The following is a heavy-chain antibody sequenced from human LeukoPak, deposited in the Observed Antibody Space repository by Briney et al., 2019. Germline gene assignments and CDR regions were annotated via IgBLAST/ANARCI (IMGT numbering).Heavy chain of an antibody. CDR1: GFTFSSYG. CDR2: ISSSSSTI. V-gene: IGHV3-48*01. J-gene: IGHJ6*02. D-gene: IGHD3-10*01. Sequence: GGSLRPSCAASGFTFSSYGMHWVRQAPGKGLEWVSYISSSSSTIYYADSVKGRFTISRDNSKNTLYLQMNSLRAEDTAVYYCARGYYGSGPEVGMDVWGQGTTVTVSS. CDR3: ARGYYGSGPEVGMDV.